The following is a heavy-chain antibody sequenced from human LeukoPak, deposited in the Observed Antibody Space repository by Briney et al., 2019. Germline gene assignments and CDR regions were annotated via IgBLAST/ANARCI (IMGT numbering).Heavy chain of an antibody. CDR2: TYPGDSDT. J-gene: IGHJ4*02. V-gene: IGHV5-51*01. Sequence: GESLKISCKGSGYSFTSYWIGWVRQMPGKGLEWMGITYPGDSDTRYSPSFQGQVTISADKSISTAYLQWSSLKASDTAMYYCARHRGRDSSGYYYPYFDYWGQGTLVTVSS. D-gene: IGHD3-22*01. CDR3: ARHRGRDSSGYYYPYFDY. CDR1: GYSFTSYW.